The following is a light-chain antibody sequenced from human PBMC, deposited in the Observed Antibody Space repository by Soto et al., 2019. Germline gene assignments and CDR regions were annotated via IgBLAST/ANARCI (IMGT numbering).Light chain of an antibody. V-gene: IGKV3-20*01. CDR3: QQYGSSAS. CDR1: QTVRNNY. Sequence: EFVLTQSPGTLSLSPGERATLSCRASQTVRNNYLAWYQQKPGQAPRLLIYDASSRATGIPDRFSGGGSGTDFTLTISRLDPEDFAVYYCQQYGSSASFGQGTKVDI. J-gene: IGKJ1*01. CDR2: DAS.